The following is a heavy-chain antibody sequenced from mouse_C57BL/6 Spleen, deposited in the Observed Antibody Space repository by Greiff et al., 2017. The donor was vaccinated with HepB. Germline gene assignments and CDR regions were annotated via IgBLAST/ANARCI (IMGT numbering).Heavy chain of an antibody. CDR2: IYPGSGNT. CDR1: GYSFTSYY. D-gene: IGHD2-4*01. CDR3: ARGYDYDFAY. J-gene: IGHJ3*01. V-gene: IGHV1-66*01. Sequence: QVQLQQSGPELVKPGASVKISCKASGYSFTSYYIHWVKQRPGQGLEWIGWIYPGSGNTKYNEKFKGKATLTADTSSSTAYMQLSSLTSEDSAVYYCARGYDYDFAYWGQGTLVTVSA.